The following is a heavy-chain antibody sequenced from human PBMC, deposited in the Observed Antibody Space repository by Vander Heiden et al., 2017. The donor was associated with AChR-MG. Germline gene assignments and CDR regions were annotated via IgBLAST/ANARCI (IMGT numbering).Heavy chain of an antibody. Sequence: QLQLQESGPGLVKPSETLSLTCTVSGCSISSSSYYWGWIRQPPGKGLEWIGSIYYSGSTYYNPSLKSRVTISVDTSKNQFSLKLSSVTAADTAVYYCARPRYSGYVDYWGQGTLVTVSS. CDR1: GCSISSSSYY. D-gene: IGHD5-12*01. V-gene: IGHV4-39*01. CDR3: ARPRYSGYVDY. J-gene: IGHJ4*02. CDR2: IYYSGST.